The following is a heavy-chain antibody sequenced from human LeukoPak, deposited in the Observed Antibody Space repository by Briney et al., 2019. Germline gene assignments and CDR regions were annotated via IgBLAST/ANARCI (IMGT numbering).Heavy chain of an antibody. CDR3: ARGGDGNRRDFDY. Sequence: ASVKVSCKASGYTFTAFYLHWVRQDPGQGLEWMGWINPNSGDPNYALNFQGRVTMARDTSISNAYMELSSLRSDDKAVYYCARGGDGNRRDFDYWGQGTLVTVSS. CDR2: INPNSGDP. V-gene: IGHV1-2*02. J-gene: IGHJ4*02. D-gene: IGHD5-24*01. CDR1: GYTFTAFY.